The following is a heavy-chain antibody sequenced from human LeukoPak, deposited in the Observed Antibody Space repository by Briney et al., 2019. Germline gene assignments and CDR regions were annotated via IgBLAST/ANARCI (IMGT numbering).Heavy chain of an antibody. Sequence: GGSLRLSCAASGFTFSSYAMSWVRQAPGKGLEWVSAISCSGGSTYYADSVKGRFTISRDNSKNTPYLQMNSLRAEDTAVYYCARSPYDFWSGYPKDYYYYMDVWGKGTTVTVSS. J-gene: IGHJ6*03. V-gene: IGHV3-23*01. CDR3: ARSPYDFWSGYPKDYYYYMDV. CDR1: GFTFSSYA. D-gene: IGHD3-3*01. CDR2: ISCSGGST.